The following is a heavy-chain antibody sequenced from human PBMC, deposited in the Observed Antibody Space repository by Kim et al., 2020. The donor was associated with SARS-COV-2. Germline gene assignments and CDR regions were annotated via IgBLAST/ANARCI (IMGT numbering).Heavy chain of an antibody. D-gene: IGHD1-26*01. Sequence: YNPPLRSRDTIPGDTSKNQFSLNMRSVTAADTAVYYCACNVGSTPDYYFDYWGRGALVTVSS. V-gene: IGHV4-39*07. J-gene: IGHJ4*02. CDR3: ACNVGSTPDYYFDY.